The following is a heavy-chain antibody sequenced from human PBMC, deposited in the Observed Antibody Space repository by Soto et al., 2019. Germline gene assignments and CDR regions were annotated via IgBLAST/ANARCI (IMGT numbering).Heavy chain of an antibody. V-gene: IGHV4-59*01. Sequence: SETLSLTCTVSGGSISSYYWSWIRQPPGKGLERFGYIYYSGSTNYNPSLKSRVTISVDTSKNQFSLKLSSVTAADTAVYYCAREKIRGYDILTGYSGSNWFDPWGQGTLVTVS. CDR1: GGSISSYY. CDR2: IYYSGST. J-gene: IGHJ5*02. D-gene: IGHD3-9*01. CDR3: AREKIRGYDILTGYSGSNWFDP.